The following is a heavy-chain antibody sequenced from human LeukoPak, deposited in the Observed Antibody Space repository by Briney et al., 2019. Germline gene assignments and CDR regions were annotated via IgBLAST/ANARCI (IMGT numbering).Heavy chain of an antibody. J-gene: IGHJ6*02. CDR2: INSDGSST. V-gene: IGHV3-74*01. D-gene: IGHD3-10*01. CDR1: GFTFSSYW. Sequence: GGSLRLSCAASGFTFSSYWMHWVRQAPGKGLVWVSRINSDGSSTSYADSVKGRFTISRDNAKNTLYLQMNSLRAEDTAVYYCAVTMVRGENGMDVWGQGTTVTVS. CDR3: AVTMVRGENGMDV.